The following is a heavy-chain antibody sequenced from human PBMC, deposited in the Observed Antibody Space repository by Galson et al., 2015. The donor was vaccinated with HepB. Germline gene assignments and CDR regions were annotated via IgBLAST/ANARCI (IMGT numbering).Heavy chain of an antibody. CDR2: INPNGGGT. D-gene: IGHD1-26*01. V-gene: IGHV1-2*02. Sequence: SVKVSCKASGYTFTGQYMHWVRQAPGQGLEWMGWINPNGGGTSYAQKFQGRVTMTRDTSISTAYMELSSLRSDDTAMYYCARVGVGDSYYFDYWGQGTLVTVSS. CDR1: GYTFTGQY. CDR3: ARVGVGDSYYFDY. J-gene: IGHJ4*02.